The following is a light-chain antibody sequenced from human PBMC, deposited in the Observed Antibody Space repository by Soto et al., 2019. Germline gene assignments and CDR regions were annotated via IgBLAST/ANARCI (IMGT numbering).Light chain of an antibody. V-gene: IGKV3-20*01. CDR1: QSVSSNN. CDR2: GAS. Sequence: EIVLTQSPGTLSLSPGERATLSCRASQSVSSNNLAWYQQRPGQAPRVVIYGASTRATGIPERFSGSGSGTDLTLTISRLEPEDFAVYYCQQYGRSPFTFCPGTKVDIK. CDR3: QQYGRSPFT. J-gene: IGKJ3*01.